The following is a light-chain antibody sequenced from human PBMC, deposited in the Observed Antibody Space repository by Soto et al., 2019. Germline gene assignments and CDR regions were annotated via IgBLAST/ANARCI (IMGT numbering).Light chain of an antibody. CDR2: SND. J-gene: IGLJ3*02. CDR3: AAWGASLNGWV. Sequence: QSVLTQPPSASGTPGQRVTISCSGSSXNIGSNTVNWYQQLPGTAPKLLIYSNDQRPSGVPDRFSGSKSGTSASLAISGLQSEDEADYYCAAWGASLNGWVFGGGTKVTVL. CDR1: SXNIGSNT. V-gene: IGLV1-44*01.